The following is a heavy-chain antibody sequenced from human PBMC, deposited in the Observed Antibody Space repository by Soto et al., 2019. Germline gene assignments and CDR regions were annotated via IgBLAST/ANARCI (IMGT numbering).Heavy chain of an antibody. J-gene: IGHJ4*02. CDR1: GSTLGNYW. Sequence: HPGGSLRLSCASSGSTLGNYWLPMGSRAPGSGPEWVSLMNSDGRTANYADSGKGRFTVYRDNAKNTLYLQMTSIRAGDTAVYHCSPPEVGYGGQGTSVTVPS. CDR2: MNSDGRTA. V-gene: IGHV3-74*01. CDR3: SPPEVGY.